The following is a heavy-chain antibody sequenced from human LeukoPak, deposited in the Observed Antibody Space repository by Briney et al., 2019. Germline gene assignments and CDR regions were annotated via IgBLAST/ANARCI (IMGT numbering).Heavy chain of an antibody. CDR1: GYTFTSYG. Sequence: ASVKVSCKASGYTFTSYGISWVRQAPGQGLEWMGWISAYNGNTNYAQKFQGRVTITADESTSTAYMELSSLRSEDTAVYYCAREAPYGSGSYFSYWGQGTLVTVSS. CDR2: ISAYNGNT. V-gene: IGHV1-18*01. J-gene: IGHJ4*02. D-gene: IGHD3-10*01. CDR3: AREAPYGSGSYFSY.